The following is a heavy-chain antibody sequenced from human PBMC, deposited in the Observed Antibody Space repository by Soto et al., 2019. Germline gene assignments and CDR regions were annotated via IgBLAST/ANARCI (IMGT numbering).Heavy chain of an antibody. V-gene: IGHV3-23*01. D-gene: IGHD2-2*01. CDR2: ISGSGGST. J-gene: IGHJ5*02. CDR3: AKAVPAAIPRSNWFDP. Sequence: GGSLRLSCAASGFTFSSYAMSWVRQAPGKGLEWVSAISGSGGSTYYADSVKGRFTISRDNSKNTLYLQMNSLRAEDTAVYYCAKAVPAAIPRSNWFDPWGQGTLVTVSS. CDR1: GFTFSSYA.